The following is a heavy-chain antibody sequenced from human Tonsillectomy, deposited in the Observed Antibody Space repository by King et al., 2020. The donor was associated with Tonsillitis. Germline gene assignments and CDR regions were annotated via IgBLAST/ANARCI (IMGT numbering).Heavy chain of an antibody. J-gene: IGHJ6*02. CDR1: GDSVSSSNAA. V-gene: IGHV6-1*01. Sequence: VQLQQSGPGLVEPSQTLSLTCAISGDSVSSSNAAWNWIRQPPSRSLEWLGRPFYRSKWFNDYAVSVQSRITVNPETSKNHFSLQLNSVTPEDTAVYYCAKGRPSYYGLDVWGQGTTVTVSS. CDR3: AKGRPSYYGLDV. CDR2: PFYRSKWFN.